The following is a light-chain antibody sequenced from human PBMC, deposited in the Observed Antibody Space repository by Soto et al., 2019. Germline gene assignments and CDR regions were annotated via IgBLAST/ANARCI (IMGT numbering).Light chain of an antibody. Sequence: QSVLTQPPSASGSPGQSVTISCTGTSSDVGGYNYVSWYQHHPDKAPKLIIYEVYKRPSGVPDRFSGSKSGNTASLTVSGLQAEDEAEYYCSSYAASESFVVFGGGTKVTVL. CDR1: SSDVGGYNY. CDR3: SSYAASESFVV. V-gene: IGLV2-8*01. J-gene: IGLJ2*01. CDR2: EVY.